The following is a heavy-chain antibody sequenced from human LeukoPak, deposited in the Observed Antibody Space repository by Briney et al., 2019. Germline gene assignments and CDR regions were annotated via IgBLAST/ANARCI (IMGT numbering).Heavy chain of an antibody. V-gene: IGHV1-2*02. CDR3: ARGVAGFTLPPHSFDI. Sequence: ASVKVSCKASGYTFTGYYMHWVRQAPGQGLEWMGWINPNSGGANYAQKFQGRVTMTRDTSISTAYMELSRLRSDDTAVYYCARGVAGFTLPPHSFDIWGQGTMVTVSS. D-gene: IGHD2/OR15-2a*01. CDR2: INPNSGGA. J-gene: IGHJ3*02. CDR1: GYTFTGYY.